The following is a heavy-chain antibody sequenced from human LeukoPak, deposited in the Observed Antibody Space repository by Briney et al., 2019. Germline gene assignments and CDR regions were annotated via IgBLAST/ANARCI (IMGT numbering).Heavy chain of an antibody. CDR3: AREGVVPAANDY. CDR1: GFTFSSYP. Sequence: GGSLRLSCAASGFTFSSYPMSWVRRAPGKGGEGVSSISSRSSYIYYEDSVKGRFTISRDNAKKSLYLQMNSLRAEDTGVYYCAREGVVPAANDYWGQGTLVTVSS. J-gene: IGHJ4*02. D-gene: IGHD2-2*01. CDR2: ISSRSSYI. V-gene: IGHV3-21*01.